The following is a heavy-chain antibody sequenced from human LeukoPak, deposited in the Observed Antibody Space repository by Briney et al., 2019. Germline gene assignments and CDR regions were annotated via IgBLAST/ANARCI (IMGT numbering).Heavy chain of an antibody. CDR2: ISPSTGTT. CDR1: GFTFSDYY. D-gene: IGHD3-22*01. CDR3: ARDRVDYYDSSGYSDGMDV. Sequence: GGTLRLSCAASGFTFSDYYMNWVRQAPGKGLEWLSYISPSTGTTFYADSAKGRFTISRDNAKNSLFLQMNSLRVEDTAVYYCARDRVDYYDSSGYSDGMDVWGQGTTVTVSS. V-gene: IGHV3-11*01. J-gene: IGHJ6*02.